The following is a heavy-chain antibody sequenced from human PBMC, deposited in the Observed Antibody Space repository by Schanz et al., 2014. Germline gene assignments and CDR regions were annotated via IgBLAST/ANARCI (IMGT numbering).Heavy chain of an antibody. D-gene: IGHD3-9*01. J-gene: IGHJ6*02. CDR1: GYTLSAYS. CDR3: ARVQDDILTGSEYYYGMDV. CDR2: ISTSNGNT. Sequence: QVQLVQSGTQVKKPGASVKVSCKASGYTLSAYSLHWVRQAPGQGLEWMGWISTSNGNTNYIQKLQGRVTMTTDTSTSTAYMELRSLRSDDTAVYYCARVQDDILTGSEYYYGMDVWGQGTMVTVSS. V-gene: IGHV1-18*01.